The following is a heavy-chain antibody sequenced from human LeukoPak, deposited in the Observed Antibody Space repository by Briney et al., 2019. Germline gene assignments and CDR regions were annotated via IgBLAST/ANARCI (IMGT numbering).Heavy chain of an antibody. D-gene: IGHD2-15*01. CDR2: IYHSGST. J-gene: IGHJ3*02. CDR3: ARDDICSGGSVRCGAFDI. V-gene: IGHV4-4*02. CDR1: GGSISSSNW. Sequence: SETLSLTCAVSGGSISSSNWWSWVRQPPGKGLEWIGEIYHSGSTNYNPSLKSRVTISVDKSKNQFSLKLSSVTAADTAVYYCARDDICSGGSVRCGAFDIWGQGTMVTVSS.